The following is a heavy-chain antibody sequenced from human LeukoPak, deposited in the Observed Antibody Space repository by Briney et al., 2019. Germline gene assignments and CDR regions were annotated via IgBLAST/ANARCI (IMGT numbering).Heavy chain of an antibody. CDR1: GLTVSSNY. CDR2: IYSGGST. D-gene: IGHD5-18*01. Sequence: GGSLRLSCAASGLTVSSNYMSWVRQAPGKGLEWVSVIYSGGSTYYADSVKGRFTISRDNSKNTLYLQMNSLRAEDTAVYYCARETRQLWSNNWFDPWGQGTLVTVSS. V-gene: IGHV3-66*02. CDR3: ARETRQLWSNNWFDP. J-gene: IGHJ5*02.